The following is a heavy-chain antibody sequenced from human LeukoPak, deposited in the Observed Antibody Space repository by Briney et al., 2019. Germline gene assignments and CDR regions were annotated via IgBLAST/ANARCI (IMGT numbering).Heavy chain of an antibody. V-gene: IGHV4-39*01. CDR3: ASEEYSSSPDY. CDR1: GGSISSYY. D-gene: IGHD6-13*01. Sequence: PSETLSLTCTVSGGSISSYYWGWIRQPPGKGLEWIGSIYYSGSTYYNPSLKSRVTISVDTSKNQFSLKLSSVTAADTAVYYCASEEYSSSPDYWGQGTLVTVSS. CDR2: IYYSGST. J-gene: IGHJ4*02.